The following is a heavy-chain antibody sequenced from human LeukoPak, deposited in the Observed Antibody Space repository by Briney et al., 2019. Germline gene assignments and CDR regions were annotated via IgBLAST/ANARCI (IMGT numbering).Heavy chain of an antibody. CDR3: SYCSSTSCPF. D-gene: IGHD2-2*01. V-gene: IGHV3-30-3*01. Sequence: GRALRLSCAASGFTFSSYAMHWVRQAPGKGLEWVAVISYDGSNKYYADSVKGRFTISRDNSKNTLYLQMNSLRAEDTAVYYCSYCSSTSCPFWGQGTLVTVSS. J-gene: IGHJ4*02. CDR1: GFTFSSYA. CDR2: ISYDGSNK.